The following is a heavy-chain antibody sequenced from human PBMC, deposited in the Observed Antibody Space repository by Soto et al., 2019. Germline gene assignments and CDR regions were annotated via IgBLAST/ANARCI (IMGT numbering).Heavy chain of an antibody. J-gene: IGHJ4*02. Sequence: PSETLSLTCTVSGGSISSTRSTYYGGWLRQPPGKGLEWIGYIYYSGCTYHNPSLKSRVTISVDTSKNQFSLKLSSVTAADTAVYYCARWWFGEFFDYWGQGTLVTVSS. V-gene: IGHV4-39*07. D-gene: IGHD3-10*01. CDR2: IYYSGCT. CDR1: GGSISSTRSTYY. CDR3: ARWWFGEFFDY.